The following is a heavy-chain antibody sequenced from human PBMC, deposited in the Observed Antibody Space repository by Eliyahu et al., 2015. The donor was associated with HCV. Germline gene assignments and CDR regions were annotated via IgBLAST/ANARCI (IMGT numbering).Heavy chain of an antibody. D-gene: IGHD3-3*01. CDR2: IYTSGGT. V-gene: IGHV4-61*02. J-gene: IGHJ2*01. Sequence: QVQLQESGPGLVKPSQTLSLTCTVSGGSISSGSYYWSWIRQPAGKGLEWIGRIYTSGGTNYNPSLKSRVTISVDTSKNQFSLKLSSVTAADTAVYYCARVGDFWSGPHVYWYFDLWGRGTLVTVSS. CDR1: GGSISSGSYY. CDR3: ARVGDFWSGPHVYWYFDL.